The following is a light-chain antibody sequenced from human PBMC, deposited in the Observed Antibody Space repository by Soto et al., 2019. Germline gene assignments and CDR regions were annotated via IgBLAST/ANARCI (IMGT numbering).Light chain of an antibody. CDR3: QQYNTYPYT. CDR1: QSVNIW. Sequence: DIQMTQSPSSLPASVGDRVTITCRASQSVNIWLAWYQQKPGKAPKVLIYKASNLESGVPSRFSGSGSGTDFTLTISCLQADDFATYYCQQYNTYPYTFGQGTKLEIK. V-gene: IGKV1-5*03. J-gene: IGKJ2*01. CDR2: KAS.